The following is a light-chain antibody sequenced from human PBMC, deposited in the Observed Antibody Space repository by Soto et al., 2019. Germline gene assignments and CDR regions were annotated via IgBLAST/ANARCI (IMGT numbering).Light chain of an antibody. CDR1: SSDVGGYNY. J-gene: IGLJ1*01. CDR2: DVS. CDR3: SSYTSSSTLENV. V-gene: IGLV2-14*01. Sequence: QSVLTQPASVSGSPGQSITTSCTGTSSDVGGYNYVSWYQQHPGKAPKLMIYDVSNRPSGVSNRFSGSKSGNTASLTISGLQAEDEADYYCSSYTSSSTLENVFGTGTKVTVL.